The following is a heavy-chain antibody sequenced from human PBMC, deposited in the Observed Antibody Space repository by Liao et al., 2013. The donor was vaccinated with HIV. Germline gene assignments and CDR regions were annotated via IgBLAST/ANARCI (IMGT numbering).Heavy chain of an antibody. V-gene: IGHV4-39*07. J-gene: IGHJ5*02. D-gene: IGHD3-10*01. CDR3: ARGSLWFGELRGRDWFDP. CDR1: GGSISSYY. Sequence: QLQLQESGPGLVKPSETLSLTCTVSGGSISSYYWGWIRQPPGKGLEWIGSIYYSGSTYYNPSLKSRVTISVDTSKNQFSLKLSSVTAADTAVYYCARGSLWFGELRGRDWFDPWGQETLVTVSS. CDR2: IYYSGST.